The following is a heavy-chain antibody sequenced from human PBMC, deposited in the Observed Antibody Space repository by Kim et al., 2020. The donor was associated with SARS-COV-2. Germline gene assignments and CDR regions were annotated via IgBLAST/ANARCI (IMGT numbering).Heavy chain of an antibody. Sequence: DYALSVRSRITLNSDASKNHFSLHLNSVTPEDPAVYYCARRSSLSASFDSWGQGTLVTVSS. D-gene: IGHD6-6*01. V-gene: IGHV6-1*01. J-gene: IGHJ4*02. CDR3: ARRSSLSASFDS.